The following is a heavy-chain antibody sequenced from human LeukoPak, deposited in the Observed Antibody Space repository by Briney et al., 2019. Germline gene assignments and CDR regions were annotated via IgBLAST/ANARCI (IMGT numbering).Heavy chain of an antibody. D-gene: IGHD2-15*01. J-gene: IGHJ4*02. CDR2: VIPIFGTA. CDR1: GGTFSSYA. CDR3: ARETGYCSGGSCYFYYFDY. V-gene: IGHV1-69*13. Sequence: SVKVSFKASGGTFSSYAISWVRQAPGQGLEWMGGVIPIFGTANYAQKFQGRVTITADESTSTAYMELSSLRSEDTAVYYCARETGYCSGGSCYFYYFDYWGQGTLVTVSS.